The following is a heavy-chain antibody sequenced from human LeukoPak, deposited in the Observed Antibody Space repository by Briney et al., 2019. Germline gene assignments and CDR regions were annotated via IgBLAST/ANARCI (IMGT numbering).Heavy chain of an antibody. CDR2: INHSGST. CDR1: GGSFSGYY. Sequence: PSETLSLTCAVYGGSFSGYYWSWIRQPPGKGLEWIGEINHSGSTNYNPSLKSRVTISVDTSKNQFSLKLSSVTAADTAVYYYAREGGRGYSYGYGLPLVIDYWGQGTLVTVSS. V-gene: IGHV4-34*01. D-gene: IGHD5-18*01. CDR3: AREGGRGYSYGYGLPLVIDY. J-gene: IGHJ4*02.